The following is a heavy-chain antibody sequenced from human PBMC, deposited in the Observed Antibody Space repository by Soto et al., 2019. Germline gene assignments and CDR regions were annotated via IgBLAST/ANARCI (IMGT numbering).Heavy chain of an antibody. CDR3: ARGSKVRGVIKWAYYYYGMDV. D-gene: IGHD3-10*01. CDR1: GYTFTSYA. J-gene: IGHJ6*02. CDR2: INAGNGNT. V-gene: IGHV1-3*01. Sequence: VASVKVSCKXSGYTFTSYAMHWVRQAPGQRLEWMGWINAGNGNTKYSQKFQGRVTITRDTSASTAYMELSSLRSEDTAVYYCARGSKVRGVIKWAYYYYGMDVWGQGTTVTVSS.